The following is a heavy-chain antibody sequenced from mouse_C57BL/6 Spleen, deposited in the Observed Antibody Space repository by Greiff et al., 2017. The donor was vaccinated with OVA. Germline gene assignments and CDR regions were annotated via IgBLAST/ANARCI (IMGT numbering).Heavy chain of an antibody. Sequence: EVQRVESEGGLVQPGSSMKLSCTASGFTFSDYYMAWVRQVPEKGLEWVANINYDGSSTYYLDSLKSRFIISRDNAKNILYLQMSSLKSEDTATYYCAREDYDYDRVYFDYWGQGTTLTVSS. V-gene: IGHV5-16*01. J-gene: IGHJ2*01. CDR2: INYDGSST. CDR3: AREDYDYDRVYFDY. D-gene: IGHD2-4*01. CDR1: GFTFSDYY.